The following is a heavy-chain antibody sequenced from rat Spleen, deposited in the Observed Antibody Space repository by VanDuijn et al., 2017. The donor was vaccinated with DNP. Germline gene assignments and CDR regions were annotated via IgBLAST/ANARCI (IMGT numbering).Heavy chain of an antibody. Sequence: EVQLVESGGGLVQPGRSLKLSCAASGFTFSDYYMAWVRQAPTKGLEWVAYISYDGGGSYYGDSVKGRFTISRDNAKSTLYLQMNSLRSEDMATYYCARGTLRLHAMDAWGQGTLVTVSS. CDR3: ARGTLRLHAMDA. V-gene: IGHV5-22*01. CDR1: GFTFSDYY. CDR2: ISYDGGGS. D-gene: IGHD1-6*01. J-gene: IGHJ3*01.